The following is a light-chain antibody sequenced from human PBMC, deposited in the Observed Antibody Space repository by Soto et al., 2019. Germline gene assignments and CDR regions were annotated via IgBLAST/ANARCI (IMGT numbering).Light chain of an antibody. Sequence: DIVMTQSPDSLAVSLGERATINCKSSQSVLKSSNDKNHLAWYQQKPGQPPRLLIYWASYRGSGVPDRFSGGGSGTDFTLKISRVEAEDVGVYYCMQGAHRPYTFGQGTKLEI. CDR3: MQGAHRPYT. J-gene: IGKJ2*01. CDR2: WAS. V-gene: IGKV4-1*01. CDR1: QSVLKSSNDKNH.